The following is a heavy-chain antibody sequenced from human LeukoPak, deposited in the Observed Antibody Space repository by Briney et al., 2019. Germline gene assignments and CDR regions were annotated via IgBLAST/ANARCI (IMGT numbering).Heavy chain of an antibody. CDR3: AMGHCAGYLYYFHY. V-gene: IGHV3-30-3*01. D-gene: IGHD3-9*01. CDR1: GYTLSSYA. Sequence: PGGSLRLSCAASGYTLSSYAMHWVRQAPGKGLEWVAVISYDGSNKYYADSVKGRFTISRDNSKSTLYLQMNSLRMNTLSAYYTAMGHCAGYLYYFHYWGQGTLVTVSS. J-gene: IGHJ4*02. CDR2: ISYDGSNK.